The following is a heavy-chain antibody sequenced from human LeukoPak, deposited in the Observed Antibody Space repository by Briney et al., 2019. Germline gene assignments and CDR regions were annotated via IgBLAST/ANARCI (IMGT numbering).Heavy chain of an antibody. Sequence: PGGSLRLSCAASGFTLNNYWMHWVRQAPGKGLVWVSRINVDGSSISYADSVKGRFTISRDNARNTLYLQMNSLRAEDTAVYYCTRIKRDLTYFDHWGQGTLVTASS. J-gene: IGHJ4*02. D-gene: IGHD3-9*01. CDR2: INVDGSSI. CDR3: TRIKRDLTYFDH. CDR1: GFTLNNYW. V-gene: IGHV3-74*01.